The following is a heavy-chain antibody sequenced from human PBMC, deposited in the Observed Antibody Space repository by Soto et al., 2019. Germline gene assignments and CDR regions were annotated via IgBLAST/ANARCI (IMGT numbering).Heavy chain of an antibody. CDR3: ARSSDDILTGYPPAEYFQH. V-gene: IGHV5-10-1*01. CDR2: IDPSDSYT. D-gene: IGHD3-9*01. Sequence: LGESLKISCKGSGYSFTSYWISWVRQMPGKGLEWMGRIDPSDSYTNYSPSFQGHVTISADKSISTAYLQWSSLKASDTAMYYCARSSDDILTGYPPAEYFQHWGQGTLVTVSS. CDR1: GYSFTSYW. J-gene: IGHJ1*01.